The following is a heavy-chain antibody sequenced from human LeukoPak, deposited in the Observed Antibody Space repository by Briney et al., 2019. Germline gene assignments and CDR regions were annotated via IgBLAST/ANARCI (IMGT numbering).Heavy chain of an antibody. CDR2: IYYSGST. CDR1: GGSISSGDYY. Sequence: SQTLSLTCTVSGGSISSGDYYWSWIRQPPGKGLEWIGYIYYSGSTYYNPSLKSRVTISVDTSKNQFSLKLSSVTAADTAVYYCAREGSTNGVCSPWDRYYYYMDVWGKGTTVTVSS. V-gene: IGHV4-30-4*08. J-gene: IGHJ6*03. D-gene: IGHD2-8*01. CDR3: AREGSTNGVCSPWDRYYYYMDV.